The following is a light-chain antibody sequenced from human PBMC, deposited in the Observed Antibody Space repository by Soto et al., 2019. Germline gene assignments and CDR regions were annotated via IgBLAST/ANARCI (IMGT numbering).Light chain of an antibody. CDR2: DVS. V-gene: IGLV2-14*03. CDR1: RSDVGGYNS. Sequence: QSVLTQPASVSGSPGQSITISCTGTRSDVGGYNSVSWYQNHPGKAPKLMIYDVSNRPSGVSNRFSGSKSGNTASLTISGLQAEDEADYYCSSYTSSSTPMVFGGGTKLTVL. CDR3: SSYTSSSTPMV. J-gene: IGLJ2*01.